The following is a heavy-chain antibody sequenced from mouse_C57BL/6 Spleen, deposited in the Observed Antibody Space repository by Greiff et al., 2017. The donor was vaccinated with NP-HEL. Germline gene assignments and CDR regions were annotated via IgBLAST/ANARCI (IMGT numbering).Heavy chain of an antibody. CDR2: IDPEDGET. J-gene: IGHJ2*01. Sequence: VQLKESGAELVKPGASVKLSCTASGFNIKDYYMHWVKQRTEQGLEWIGRIDPEDGETKYAPKFQGKATITADTSSNTAYLQLSSLTSEDTAVYYGARAYYSNWDYFDYWGQGTTLTVSS. V-gene: IGHV14-2*01. D-gene: IGHD2-5*01. CDR1: GFNIKDYY. CDR3: ARAYYSNWDYFDY.